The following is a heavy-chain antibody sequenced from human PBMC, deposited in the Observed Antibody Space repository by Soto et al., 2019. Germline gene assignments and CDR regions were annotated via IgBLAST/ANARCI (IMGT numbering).Heavy chain of an antibody. CDR1: GFTFSSYE. J-gene: IGHJ5*02. Sequence: GGSLRLSCAASGFTFSSYEMNWVRQAPGKGLEWVSSISSSGSTIYYADSVKGRFTISRDNAKNSLYLQMNSLRAEDTAVYYCARDRHSSGYYGGFDPWGQGTLVTVSS. D-gene: IGHD6-19*01. CDR3: ARDRHSSGYYGGFDP. CDR2: ISSSGSTI. V-gene: IGHV3-48*03.